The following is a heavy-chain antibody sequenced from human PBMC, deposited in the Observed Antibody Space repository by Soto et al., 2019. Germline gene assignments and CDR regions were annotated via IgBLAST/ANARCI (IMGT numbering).Heavy chain of an antibody. CDR2: INPSGGST. Sequence: ASVKVSCKASGYTFTSYYMHWVRQAPGQGLEWMGIINPSGGSTSYAQKFQGRVTMTRDTSTSTVYMGLSSLRSEDTAVYYCARGPVLRYFDPLPPPYYYYGMDVWGQGTTVTVSS. J-gene: IGHJ6*02. V-gene: IGHV1-46*01. D-gene: IGHD3-9*01. CDR3: ARGPVLRYFDPLPPPYYYYGMDV. CDR1: GYTFTSYY.